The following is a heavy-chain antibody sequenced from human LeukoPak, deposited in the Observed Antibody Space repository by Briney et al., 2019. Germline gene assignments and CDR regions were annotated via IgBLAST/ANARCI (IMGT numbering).Heavy chain of an antibody. V-gene: IGHV3-21*01. CDR2: ISSSSSYI. CDR1: GFTFSSYS. CDR3: ARDLGEEQQLVGRLNYYGMDV. D-gene: IGHD6-13*01. J-gene: IGHJ6*02. Sequence: GGSLRLSCAASGFTFSSYSMNWVRQAPGKGLEWVSSISSSSSYIYYADSVKGRFTISRDTTKNSLYLQMNSLRAEDTAVYYCARDLGEEQQLVGRLNYYGMDVWGQGTTVTVSS.